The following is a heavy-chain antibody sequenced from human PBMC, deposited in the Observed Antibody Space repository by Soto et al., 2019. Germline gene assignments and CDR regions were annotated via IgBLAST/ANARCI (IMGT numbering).Heavy chain of an antibody. Sequence: SQTLSLTCAITGDSVSSNSAGWSWVRQSPSRGLEWLGRTYYRSKWYYEYAVSVRGRITINPDTSKNQYSLQLNSVTPEDTAVYFCARGEQYSGRIFDYWGLGTLATVSS. D-gene: IGHD1-26*01. CDR1: GDSVSSNSAG. V-gene: IGHV6-1*01. CDR2: TYYRSKWYY. CDR3: ARGEQYSGRIFDY. J-gene: IGHJ4*01.